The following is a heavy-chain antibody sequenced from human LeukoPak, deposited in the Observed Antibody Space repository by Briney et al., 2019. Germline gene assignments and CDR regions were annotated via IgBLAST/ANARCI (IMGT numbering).Heavy chain of an antibody. D-gene: IGHD3-22*01. CDR1: GGSISSYY. CDR3: ASAYYYDSTRIDY. Sequence: SETLSLTCTVSGGSISSYYWSWIRQPPGKGLEWIGYIYYSGSTSYNPSLKSRVTISVDTSKNQFSLKLSSVTAADTAVYYCASAYYYDSTRIDYWGQGTLVTVSS. J-gene: IGHJ4*02. V-gene: IGHV4-59*01. CDR2: IYYSGST.